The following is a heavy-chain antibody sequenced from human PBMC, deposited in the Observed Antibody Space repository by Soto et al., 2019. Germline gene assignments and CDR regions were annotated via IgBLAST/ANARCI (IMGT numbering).Heavy chain of an antibody. J-gene: IGHJ5*02. Sequence: PSETLSLTCTVSGASISGFYWSWIRKSAGKGLEWIGRIYATGSTDYNPSLKSRVMMSVDTSKKQFSLKLRSVTAADTAVYYCVRDGTKTLRDWFDPWGQGISVTVSS. CDR1: GASISGFY. D-gene: IGHD1-1*01. V-gene: IGHV4-4*07. CDR3: VRDGTKTLRDWFDP. CDR2: IYATGST.